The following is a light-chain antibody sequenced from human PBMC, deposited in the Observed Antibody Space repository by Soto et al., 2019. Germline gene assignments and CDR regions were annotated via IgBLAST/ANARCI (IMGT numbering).Light chain of an antibody. J-gene: IGKJ2*01. Sequence: DIQMTQSPSSLSASVGDRVTITCRASQSISSYLNWYQQKPGKAPKLLIYAASSLQGGVPSRFSGSGSGTDFTLTINSLQPEDFATYYCQQSYSSPPTTFGQGTKLEI. CDR3: QQSYSSPPTT. V-gene: IGKV1-39*01. CDR2: AAS. CDR1: QSISSY.